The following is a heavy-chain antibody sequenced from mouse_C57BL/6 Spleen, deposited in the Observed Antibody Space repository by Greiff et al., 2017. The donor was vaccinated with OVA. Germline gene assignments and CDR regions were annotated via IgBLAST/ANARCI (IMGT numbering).Heavy chain of an antibody. CDR1: GYTFTSYT. V-gene: IGHV1-4*01. CDR2: INPSSGYT. J-gene: IGHJ1*03. D-gene: IGHD1-1*01. Sequence: QVQLQQSGAELARPGASVKMSCKASGYTFTSYTMHWVKQRPGQGLEWIGYINPSSGYTKSNQTFKDKATLTADKSSSTAYMQLSSLTSEDSAVYYCARSGVTTEVADWYFDVWGTGTTVTVSS. CDR3: ARSGVTTEVADWYFDV.